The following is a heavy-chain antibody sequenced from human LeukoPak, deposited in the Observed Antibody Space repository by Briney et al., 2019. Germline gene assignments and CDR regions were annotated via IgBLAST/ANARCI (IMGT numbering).Heavy chain of an antibody. D-gene: IGHD5-24*01. CDR1: GGSISSYY. CDR3: ASSRDGYNSLDY. V-gene: IGHV4-59*01. CDR2: VYYSGST. J-gene: IGHJ4*02. Sequence: SETLSLTCTVSGGSISSYYWSWIRQPPGKGLEWIGYVYYSGSTNYNPSLKSRVTISVDTSKNQFSLKLSSATAADTAVYYCASSRDGYNSLDYWGQGTLVTVSS.